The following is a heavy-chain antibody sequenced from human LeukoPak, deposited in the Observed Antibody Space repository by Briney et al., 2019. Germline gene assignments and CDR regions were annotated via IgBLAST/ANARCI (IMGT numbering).Heavy chain of an antibody. CDR1: GYTLTELS. CDR3: ATDKSSGSYRGGYFDY. Sequence: ASVKVSCKVSGYTLTELSMHWVRQAPGKGLEWMGGFDPEDGETIYAQKFQGRVTTTEDTSTDTAYMELSSLRSEDTAVYYCATDKSSGSYRGGYFDYWGQGTLVTVSS. CDR2: FDPEDGET. V-gene: IGHV1-24*01. J-gene: IGHJ4*02. D-gene: IGHD1-26*01.